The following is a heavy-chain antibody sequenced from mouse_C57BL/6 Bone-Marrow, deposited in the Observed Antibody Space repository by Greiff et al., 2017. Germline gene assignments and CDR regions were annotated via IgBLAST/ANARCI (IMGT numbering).Heavy chain of an antibody. CDR1: GYTFTSYT. Sequence: QVQLQQSGAELARPGASVKMSCKASGYTFTSYTMHWVKQRPGQGLEWIGYINPSSGYTKYNQKFKDKATLTADKSSSTAYMQLSSLTSEDSAVYYCARMGYYGSIDDWGQGTTLTVSS. CDR2: INPSSGYT. V-gene: IGHV1-4*01. CDR3: ARMGYYGSIDD. D-gene: IGHD1-1*01. J-gene: IGHJ2*01.